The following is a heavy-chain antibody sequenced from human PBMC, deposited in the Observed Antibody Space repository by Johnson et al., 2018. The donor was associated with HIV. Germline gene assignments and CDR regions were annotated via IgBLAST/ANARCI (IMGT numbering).Heavy chain of an antibody. Sequence: QVQLVESGGGVVQPGRSLRLSCAASGFTFSSYAMHWVRQAPGKGLEWVAVISYDGSNKCYADSVKGRFTISRDNSKNTLYLQMNSLRAEDTAVYYCARDREDPSDSYGAFDIWGQGTMVTVSS. CDR3: ARDREDPSDSYGAFDI. J-gene: IGHJ3*02. CDR2: ISYDGSNK. V-gene: IGHV3-30-3*01. D-gene: IGHD5-18*01. CDR1: GFTFSSYA.